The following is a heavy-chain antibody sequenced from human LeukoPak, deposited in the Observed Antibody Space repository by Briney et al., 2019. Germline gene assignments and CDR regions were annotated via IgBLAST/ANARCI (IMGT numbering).Heavy chain of an antibody. Sequence: SGGSLRLSCAASGFTFSSYAMSWVRQAPGKGLEWVSAISGSGGSTYYADSVKGRFTISRDNSKNTLYLQMNSLRAEDTAVYYCAKYGLGSGELYYYYYGMDVWGQGTTVTVSS. CDR2: ISGSGGST. V-gene: IGHV3-23*01. D-gene: IGHD3-10*01. CDR3: AKYGLGSGELYYYYYGMDV. CDR1: GFTFSSYA. J-gene: IGHJ6*02.